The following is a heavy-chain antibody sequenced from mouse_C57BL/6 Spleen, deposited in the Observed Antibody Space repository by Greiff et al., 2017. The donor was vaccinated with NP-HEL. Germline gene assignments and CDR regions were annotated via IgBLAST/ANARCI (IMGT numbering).Heavy chain of an antibody. Sequence: QVQLKESGAELARPGASVKLSCKASGYTFTSYGISWVKQRTGQGLEWIGEIYPRSGNTYYNEKFKGKATLTADKSSSTAYMELRSLTSEDSAVYFCARGDRGYFDYWGQGTTLTVSS. CDR1: GYTFTSYG. V-gene: IGHV1-81*01. CDR2: IYPRSGNT. J-gene: IGHJ2*01. CDR3: ARGDRGYFDY. D-gene: IGHD2-13*01.